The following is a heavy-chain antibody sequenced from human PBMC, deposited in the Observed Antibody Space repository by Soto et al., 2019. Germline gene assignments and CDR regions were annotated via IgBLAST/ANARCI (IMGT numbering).Heavy chain of an antibody. CDR1: GYTFTSYG. D-gene: IGHD4-17*01. J-gene: IGHJ4*02. CDR3: ARERGSYGDYAWDY. Sequence: GASVKVSCKASGYTFTSYGISWVRQAPGQGLEWMGWINAYNGNTNYAQKLQGRVTMTTDTSTSTAYMELRSLRSDDTAVYYCARERGSYGDYAWDYWGQGTLVTVPQ. CDR2: INAYNGNT. V-gene: IGHV1-18*04.